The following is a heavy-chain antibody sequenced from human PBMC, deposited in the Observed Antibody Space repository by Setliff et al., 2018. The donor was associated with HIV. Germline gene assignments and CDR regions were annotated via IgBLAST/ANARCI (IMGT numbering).Heavy chain of an antibody. CDR2: INHRGST. D-gene: IGHD6-13*01. Sequence: SETLSLTCAVYGGSFSDYYWTWIRQPPGKGLEWIGEINHRGSTNYNPSLKSGVTVSVDTSKNQFSLKLGSVTAADTAVYYCARESPSSSWFYFDFWGQGTLVTVSS. CDR3: ARESPSSSWFYFDF. V-gene: IGHV4-34*01. CDR1: GGSFSDYY. J-gene: IGHJ4*02.